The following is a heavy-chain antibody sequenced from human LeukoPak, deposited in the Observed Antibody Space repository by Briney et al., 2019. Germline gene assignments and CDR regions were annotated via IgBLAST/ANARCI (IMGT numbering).Heavy chain of an antibody. V-gene: IGHV1-2*06. D-gene: IGHD3-9*01. CDR2: INPNSGGI. J-gene: IGHJ4*02. CDR1: GYTFTGYY. CDR3: ATEGRVLRYFDWLFSH. Sequence: ASVKVSCKASGYTFTGYYMHWVRQAPGQGLEWMGRINPNSGGINYAQKFQGRVTMTRDTSISTAYMELSRLRSDDTAVYYCATEGRVLRYFDWLFSHWGQGTLVTVSS.